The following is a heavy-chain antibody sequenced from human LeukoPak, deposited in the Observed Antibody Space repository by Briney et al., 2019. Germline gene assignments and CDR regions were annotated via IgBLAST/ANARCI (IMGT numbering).Heavy chain of an antibody. V-gene: IGHV1-69*05. J-gene: IGHJ4*02. CDR2: IIPIFGTA. D-gene: IGHD5-24*01. CDR3: ARAEGDGYKNDY. CDR1: GGTFSSYA. Sequence: SVKVSCKASGGTFSSYAISWVRQAPGQGLEWMGRIIPIFGTANYAQKFQGRVTITTDESTSTAYMELSSLRSEDTAVYYCARAEGDGYKNDYWGQGTLVTVSS.